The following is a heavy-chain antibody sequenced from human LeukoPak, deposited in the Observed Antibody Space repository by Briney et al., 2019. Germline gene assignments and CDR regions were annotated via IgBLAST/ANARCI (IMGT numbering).Heavy chain of an antibody. CDR2: ISSSSGTI. CDR3: ARDYDFWSGYYTGIFDY. D-gene: IGHD3-3*01. Sequence: GGSLRLSCAASGFTFSSYSMNWVRLAPGKGLEWVSYISSSSGTIYYADSVKGRFTISRDNAKNSLYLQMNSLRAEDTAVYYCARDYDFWSGYYTGIFDYWGQGTLVTVSS. CDR1: GFTFSSYS. J-gene: IGHJ4*02. V-gene: IGHV3-48*01.